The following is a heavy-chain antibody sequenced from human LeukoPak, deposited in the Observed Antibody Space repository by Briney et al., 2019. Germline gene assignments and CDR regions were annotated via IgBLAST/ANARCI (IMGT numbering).Heavy chain of an antibody. Sequence: GGSLRLSCSASGFTFSSYAMHWVRQAPGKGLEYVSAISSNGGSTYYADSVKGRFPISRDNSKNTLYLQMSSLRAEDTAVYYCVKDSPPVQQLGLFDYWGQGTLVTVSS. CDR1: GFTFSSYA. CDR2: ISSNGGST. V-gene: IGHV3-64D*06. D-gene: IGHD6-13*01. J-gene: IGHJ4*02. CDR3: VKDSPPVQQLGLFDY.